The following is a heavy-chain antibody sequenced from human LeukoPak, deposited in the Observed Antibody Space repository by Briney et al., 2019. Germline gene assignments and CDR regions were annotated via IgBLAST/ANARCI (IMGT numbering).Heavy chain of an antibody. CDR1: GFTFSSYE. J-gene: IGHJ4*02. CDR2: ISSSGSTI. CDR3: AKVRVTMVRGVMIDY. D-gene: IGHD3-10*01. V-gene: IGHV3-48*03. Sequence: PGGSLRLSCAASGFTFSSYEMNWVRQAPGKGLEWVSYISSSGSTIYYADSVKGRFTISRDNSKNTLYLQMNSLRAEDTAVYYCAKVRVTMVRGVMIDYWGQGTLVTVSS.